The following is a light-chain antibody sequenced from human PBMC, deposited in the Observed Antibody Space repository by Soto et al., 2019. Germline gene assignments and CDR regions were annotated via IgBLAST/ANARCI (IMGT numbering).Light chain of an antibody. J-gene: IGKJ1*01. V-gene: IGKV1-5*01. Sequence: DIQMTQSPSTLSASVGDSVTITCRASQSINSRLAWYQQRPGKAPDLLIYDASTLQSGVPSRFSGSGSGTEFTLTISSLQPDDFATYSCQQYYTYSRTFGQGTKVGIK. CDR3: QQYYTYSRT. CDR2: DAS. CDR1: QSINSR.